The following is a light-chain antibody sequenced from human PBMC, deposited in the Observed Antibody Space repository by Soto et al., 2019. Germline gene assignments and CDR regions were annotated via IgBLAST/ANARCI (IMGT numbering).Light chain of an antibody. Sequence: IQMTQSPSSLSASVGDRVTITCRASQTIPRSLNWYQQKPGKAPNLLTYTASILQTGAPSRFSGSGSETDFTLTISSLQPEDSGTYFCQQSHHFPYTFGQGTDLEIK. V-gene: IGKV1-39*01. CDR3: QQSHHFPYT. CDR1: QTIPRS. CDR2: TAS. J-gene: IGKJ2*01.